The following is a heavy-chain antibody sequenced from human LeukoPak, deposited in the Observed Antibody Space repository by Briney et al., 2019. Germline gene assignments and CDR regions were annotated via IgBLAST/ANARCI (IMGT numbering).Heavy chain of an antibody. D-gene: IGHD6-6*01. V-gene: IGHV4-38-2*02. Sequence: SETLSLTCTVSGYSISSGYYWGWIRQPPGKGLEWIGEINHSGSTNYNPSLKSRVTISVDTSKNQFSLKLSSVTAADTAVYYCARGRDGIAARFFDYWGQGTLVTVSS. CDR2: INHSGST. J-gene: IGHJ4*02. CDR1: GYSISSGYY. CDR3: ARGRDGIAARFFDY.